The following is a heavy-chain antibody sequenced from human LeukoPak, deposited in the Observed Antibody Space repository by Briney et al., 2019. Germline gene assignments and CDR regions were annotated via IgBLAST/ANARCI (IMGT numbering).Heavy chain of an antibody. Sequence: GGSLRLSCATSGFTFSSDGLHWVRQAPGKGLEWVSIISYDGVAKHYGDPVKGRFTISRDNSKNTLYLEMSSLRPEGTAVYYCAKGKSRDSYYFAYWGQGTLVTVSS. V-gene: IGHV3-30*02. D-gene: IGHD5-24*01. CDR1: GFTFSSDG. CDR3: AKGKSRDSYYFAY. J-gene: IGHJ4*02. CDR2: ISYDGVAK.